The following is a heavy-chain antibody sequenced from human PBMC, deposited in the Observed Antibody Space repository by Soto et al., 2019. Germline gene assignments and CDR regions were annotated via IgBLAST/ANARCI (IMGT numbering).Heavy chain of an antibody. CDR2: IWYDGSNK. V-gene: IGHV3-33*01. CDR1: GFTFSSYG. CDR3: AREPEPGRTSLYYYYMDV. J-gene: IGHJ6*03. Sequence: QVQLVESGGGVVQPGRSLRLSCAASGFTFSSYGMHWVRQAPGKGLEWVAVIWYDGSNKYYADSVKGRFTISRDKSKNTLYLQMNSLRAEDTAVYYCAREPEPGRTSLYYYYMDVWGKGTTVTVSS.